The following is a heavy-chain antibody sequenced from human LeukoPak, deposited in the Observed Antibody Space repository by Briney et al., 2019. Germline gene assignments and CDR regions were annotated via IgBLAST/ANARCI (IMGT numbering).Heavy chain of an antibody. D-gene: IGHD3-22*01. J-gene: IGHJ3*02. CDR2: IYPGDSDT. CDR3: ASAGDSSDYYYFSAFDI. Sequence: GEPLKISCKGSGYTFSNCWIGWVRQMPGKGLEWMGIIYPGDSDTTYSPSFQGQVTISADKTISTAYLQWSSLKASDTAMYYCASAGDSSDYYYFSAFDIWGQGTMVTVSS. CDR1: GYTFSNCW. V-gene: IGHV5-51*01.